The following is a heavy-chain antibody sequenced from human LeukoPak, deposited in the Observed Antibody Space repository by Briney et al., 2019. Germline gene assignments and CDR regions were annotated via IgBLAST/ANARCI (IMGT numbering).Heavy chain of an antibody. CDR2: ISGSGGST. D-gene: IGHD3-3*01. CDR1: GFTFSSYA. CDR3: TTDHRTIYGVVFPDY. J-gene: IGHJ4*02. Sequence: GGCLRLSCEASGFTFSSYAMSWVRLAPGKGLEWVSAISGSGGSTYYADSVKGRFTISRDDSKNTLYLQMNSLRAEDTAVYYCTTDHRTIYGVVFPDYWGQGTLVTVSS. V-gene: IGHV3-23*01.